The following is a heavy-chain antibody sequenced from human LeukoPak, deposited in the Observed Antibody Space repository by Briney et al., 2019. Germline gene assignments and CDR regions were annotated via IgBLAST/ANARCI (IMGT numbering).Heavy chain of an antibody. D-gene: IGHD2-15*01. J-gene: IGHJ5*02. CDR3: ARIRFGATTGQYCSGGSCPSGFDP. CDR2: IDWDDDK. V-gene: IGHV2-70*11. CDR1: GGSFSGYY. Sequence: TLSLTCAVYGGSFSGYYWSWIRQPPGKALEWLVRIDWDDDKYYSTSLKTRLTISKDTSKNQVVLTMTNMDPVDTATYYCARIRFGATTGQYCSGGSCPSGFDPWGQGTLVTVSS.